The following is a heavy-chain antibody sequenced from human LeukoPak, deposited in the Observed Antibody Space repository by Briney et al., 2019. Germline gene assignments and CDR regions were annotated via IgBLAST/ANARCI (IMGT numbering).Heavy chain of an antibody. CDR2: ISSSSTYI. D-gene: IGHD3-10*01. Sequence: GLEWVSSISSSSTYIYYADSVKGRFTISRDNAKNSLYLQMNSLRADDAAVYYCARDITLRYWGQGTLVTVSS. V-gene: IGHV3-21*01. CDR3: ARDITLRY. J-gene: IGHJ4*02.